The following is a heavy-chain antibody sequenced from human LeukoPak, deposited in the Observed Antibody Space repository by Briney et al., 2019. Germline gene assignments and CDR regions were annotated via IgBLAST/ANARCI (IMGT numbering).Heavy chain of an antibody. CDR2: ISGSAIST. CDR3: AIDHRSGYDWGHDY. D-gene: IGHD5-12*01. J-gene: IGHJ4*02. V-gene: IGHV3-23*01. CDR1: GFAFSSYA. Sequence: PGGSLRLSCAASGFAFSSYAMSWVRQAPGKGLEWVSTISGSAISTYYADSVKGRFTISRDNSQNTLYLQMNSLRAEDTAVYYCAIDHRSGYDWGHDYWGQGTLVTVSS.